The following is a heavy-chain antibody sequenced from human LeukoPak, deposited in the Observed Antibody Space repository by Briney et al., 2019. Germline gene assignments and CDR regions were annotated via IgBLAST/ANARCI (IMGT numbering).Heavy chain of an antibody. CDR3: ARHGNYYGSGSYIGY. V-gene: IGHV4-30-2*01. CDR1: GGSISSGGYY. CDR2: IYHSGST. D-gene: IGHD3-10*01. J-gene: IGHJ4*02. Sequence: SETLSLTCTVSGGSISSGGYYWSWIRQPPGKGLEWIGYIYHSGSTYYNPSLQSRVTISVDRSKNQFSLKLSSVTAADTAVYYCARHGNYYGSGSYIGYWGQGTLVTVSS.